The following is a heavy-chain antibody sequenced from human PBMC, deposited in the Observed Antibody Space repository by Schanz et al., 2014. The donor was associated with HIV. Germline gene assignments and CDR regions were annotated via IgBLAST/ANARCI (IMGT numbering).Heavy chain of an antibody. D-gene: IGHD3-10*01. CDR3: ARWRSGAPSN. CDR2: SKNKANGYIT. V-gene: IGHV3-72*01. J-gene: IGHJ4*02. Sequence: EVQVVESGGGLVQPGGSLRLSCTTSGFIFSDHYMDWVRQGPGKGLEWVGRSKNKANGYITEYTASVKGRFTISRDDSRNSLYLQMNSLKTEDTAVYFCARWRSGAPSNWGQGTLVTVSS. CDR1: GFIFSDHY.